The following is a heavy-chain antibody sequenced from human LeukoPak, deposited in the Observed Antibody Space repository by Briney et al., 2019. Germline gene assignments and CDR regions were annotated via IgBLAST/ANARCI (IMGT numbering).Heavy chain of an antibody. CDR1: GFTFSSYS. Sequence: GGSLRLSCAASGFTFSSYSMNWVRQAPGKGLGWVSYISSSSSTIYYADSVKGRFTISRDNAKNSLYLQMNSLRAEDTAVYYCVPDSSGYSDYWGQGTLVTVSS. CDR3: VPDSSGYSDY. D-gene: IGHD3-22*01. CDR2: ISSSSSTI. V-gene: IGHV3-48*01. J-gene: IGHJ4*02.